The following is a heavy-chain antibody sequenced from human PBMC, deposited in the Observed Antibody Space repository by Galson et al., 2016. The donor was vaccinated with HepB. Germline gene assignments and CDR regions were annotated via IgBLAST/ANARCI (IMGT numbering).Heavy chain of an antibody. CDR3: SKERFPYCRSTKCTGNFFEV. J-gene: IGHJ4*02. CDR2: VNWEGDVT. Sequence: SLRLSCAASGFTFDDYTIHWLREVPGKGLEWVSRVNWEGDVTDYADSVKGRFTISRDDTKNFLFLQMNGLRIEDAGLYYCSKERFPYCRSTKCTGNFFEVWGQGTPVTVSS. V-gene: IGHV3-43*01. CDR1: GFTFDDYT. D-gene: IGHD2-2*01.